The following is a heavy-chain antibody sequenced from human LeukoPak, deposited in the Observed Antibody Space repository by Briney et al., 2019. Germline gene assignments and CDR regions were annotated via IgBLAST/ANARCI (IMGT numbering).Heavy chain of an antibody. Sequence: GGSVRLSCAASGFTFSSYEMNWVRQAPGKGLEWVSYISSSGSTIYYADSVKGRFTISRDNAKNSLYLQMNSLRAEDTAVYYCARSTYYYDSSGFNYAAFDIWGQGTMVTVSS. CDR1: GFTFSSYE. V-gene: IGHV3-48*03. CDR3: ARSTYYYDSSGFNYAAFDI. CDR2: ISSSGSTI. D-gene: IGHD3-22*01. J-gene: IGHJ3*02.